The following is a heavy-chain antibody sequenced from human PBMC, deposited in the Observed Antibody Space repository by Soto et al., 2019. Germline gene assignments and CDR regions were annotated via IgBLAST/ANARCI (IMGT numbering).Heavy chain of an antibody. D-gene: IGHD3-16*02. Sequence: GESLKISCAASGFTFSSYALSWVRQGPGKGLEWVSRISGSGDSKHYSDSLKGRFTISRDNSKNTLLLQMNSLRAEDTAVYYCARIPFDHVWGTDRYSPNFDYWGQGTQVTVSS. J-gene: IGHJ4*02. CDR1: GFTFSSYA. CDR2: ISGSGDSK. CDR3: ARIPFDHVWGTDRYSPNFDY. V-gene: IGHV3-23*01.